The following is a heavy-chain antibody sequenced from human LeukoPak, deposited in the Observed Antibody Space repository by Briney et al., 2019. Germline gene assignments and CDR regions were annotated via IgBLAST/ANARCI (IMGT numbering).Heavy chain of an antibody. Sequence: QPGGSLRLSCAASGFTVSSNYMSWVRQAPGKGLEWVSAISGSGGSTYYADSVKGRFTISRDNSKNTLYLQMNSLRAEDTAVYYCANARRTTIFGVVSPNPPSQHWGQGTLVTVSS. D-gene: IGHD3-3*01. CDR2: ISGSGGST. CDR1: GFTVSSNY. V-gene: IGHV3-23*01. J-gene: IGHJ1*01. CDR3: ANARRTTIFGVVSPNPPSQH.